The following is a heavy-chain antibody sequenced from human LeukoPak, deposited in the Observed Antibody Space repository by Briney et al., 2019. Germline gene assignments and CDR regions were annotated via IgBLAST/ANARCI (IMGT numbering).Heavy chain of an antibody. V-gene: IGHV4-39*07. CDR2: IYYSGST. CDR3: ARVPRIVGAFFDY. J-gene: IGHJ4*02. CDR1: GGSISSSSYY. Sequence: SETLSLTCTVSGGSISSSSYYWGWIRQPPGKGLEWIGSIYYSGSTYYNPSLKSRVTISVDTSKNQFSLKLSSVTAADTAVYYCARVPRIVGAFFDYWGQGTLVTVSS. D-gene: IGHD1-26*01.